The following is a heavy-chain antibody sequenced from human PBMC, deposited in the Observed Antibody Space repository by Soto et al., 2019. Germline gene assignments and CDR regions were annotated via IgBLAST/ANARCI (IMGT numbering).Heavy chain of an antibody. CDR1: GGTFSSYA. D-gene: IGHD3-10*01. CDR3: ARDVTMGYYGSGSQADYYGMDV. CDR2: IIPIFGTA. V-gene: IGHV1-69*13. Sequence: SVKVSCKASGGTFSSYAISWVRQAPGQGLEWMGGIIPIFGTANYAQKFQGRVTITADESTSTAYMELSSLRSEDTAVYYCARDVTMGYYGSGSQADYYGMDVWGQGTTVTVSS. J-gene: IGHJ6*02.